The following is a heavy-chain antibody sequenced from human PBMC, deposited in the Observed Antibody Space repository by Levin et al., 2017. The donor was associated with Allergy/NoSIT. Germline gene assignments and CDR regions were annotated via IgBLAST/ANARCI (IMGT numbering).Heavy chain of an antibody. J-gene: IGHJ5*02. V-gene: IGHV3-15*01. Sequence: NPGGSLRLSCAASGLTFSEAWMSWVRQAPGKGLEWIGRIKSKTDGGTTDYAAPVKGRFTISRDDSKNTVYLQMNSLTTEDTSVYYCSISIVAATWKSWGQGTLVTVSS. CDR2: IKSKTDGGTT. CDR3: SISIVAATWKS. D-gene: IGHD1-26*01. CDR1: GLTFSEAW.